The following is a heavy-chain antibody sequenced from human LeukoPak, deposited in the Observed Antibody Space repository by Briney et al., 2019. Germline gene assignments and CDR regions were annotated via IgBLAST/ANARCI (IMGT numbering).Heavy chain of an antibody. J-gene: IGHJ5*02. CDR1: GFSITSGYY. CDR3: ARDHGGWFDP. D-gene: IGHD5-24*01. Sequence: SETLSLTCTVSGFSITSGYYWGWIRPPPGKGLEWIGSIYHSGSTYFNPSLKSRVTISLDTSKKQFSLKLSSVTAADTALYYCARDHGGWFDPWGQGTLVIVSS. CDR2: IYHSGST. V-gene: IGHV4-38-2*02.